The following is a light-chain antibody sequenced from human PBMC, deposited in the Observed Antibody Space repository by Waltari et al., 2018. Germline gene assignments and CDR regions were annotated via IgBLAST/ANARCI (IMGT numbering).Light chain of an antibody. Sequence: EIVMTQSPAALSVSHGERATPSCRASQSVTSNLAWYQKKRGHSPRLLIYDASIRATGIPARFSGRGSGTEFTLTISSLQSEDFAVYYCQQYNNLQTFGQGTKLELK. V-gene: IGKV3D-15*01. CDR3: QQYNNLQT. CDR2: DAS. CDR1: QSVTSN. J-gene: IGKJ2*01.